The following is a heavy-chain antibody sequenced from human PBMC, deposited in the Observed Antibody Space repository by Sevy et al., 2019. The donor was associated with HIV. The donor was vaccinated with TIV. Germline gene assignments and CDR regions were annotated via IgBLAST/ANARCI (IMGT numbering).Heavy chain of an antibody. V-gene: IGHV1-18*01. J-gene: IGHJ1*01. D-gene: IGHD2-15*01. Sequence: GASVKVSCKGSGYPFTSFGISWVRQAPGQGLEWMGWINTNNGNANYAQKYQGRVTMTRDTSTSTAYMELRSLRSDDTAVYYCAKDRGYCSGGSCYIQVWGQGTLVTVSS. CDR3: AKDRGYCSGGSCYIQV. CDR2: INTNNGNA. CDR1: GYPFTSFG.